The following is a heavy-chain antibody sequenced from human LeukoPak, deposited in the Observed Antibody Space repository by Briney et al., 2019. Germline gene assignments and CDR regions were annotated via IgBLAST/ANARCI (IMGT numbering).Heavy chain of an antibody. Sequence: GGSLRLSCAASGFTFSSYAMSRVRQAPGKGLEWVSAISGSGGSTYYVDSVKGRFTISRDNSKNTLYLQMNSLRAEDTAVYYCATSNIVVVPAAIEDYWGQGTLVTVSS. V-gene: IGHV3-23*01. J-gene: IGHJ4*02. CDR2: ISGSGGST. D-gene: IGHD2-2*01. CDR1: GFTFSSYA. CDR3: ATSNIVVVPAAIEDY.